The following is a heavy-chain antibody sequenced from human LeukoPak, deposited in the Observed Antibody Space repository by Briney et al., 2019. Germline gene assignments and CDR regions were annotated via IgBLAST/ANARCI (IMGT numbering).Heavy chain of an antibody. Sequence: GASVKVSCKASGYTFTSYAMNWVRQAPGQGLGWMGWINTNTGNPTYAQGFTGRFVFSLDTSVSTAYLQISSLKAEDTTVYYCARGQPIIAVEGIDYYYYGMDVWGQGTTVTVCS. V-gene: IGHV7-4-1*02. CDR1: GYTFTSYA. J-gene: IGHJ6*02. CDR2: INTNTGNP. D-gene: IGHD6-19*01. CDR3: ARGQPIIAVEGIDYYYYGMDV.